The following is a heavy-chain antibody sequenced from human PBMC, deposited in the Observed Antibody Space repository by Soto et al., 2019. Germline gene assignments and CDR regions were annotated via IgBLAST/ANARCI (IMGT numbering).Heavy chain of an antibody. D-gene: IGHD6-6*01. Sequence: EASVKVSCKASGYTFTSYGISWVRQAPGQGLEWMGWISAYNGNTNYAQKLQGRVTMTTDTSTSTAYMELRSLRSDDTAVYYCARDMGQLVPYYYYGMDVWGQGTTVTVSS. V-gene: IGHV1-18*04. CDR2: ISAYNGNT. CDR1: GYTFTSYG. CDR3: ARDMGQLVPYYYYGMDV. J-gene: IGHJ6*02.